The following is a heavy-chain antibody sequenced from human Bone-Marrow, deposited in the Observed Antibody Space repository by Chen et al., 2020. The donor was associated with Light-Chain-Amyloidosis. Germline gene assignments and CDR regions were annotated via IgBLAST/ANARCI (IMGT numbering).Heavy chain of an antibody. CDR2: IKQDGSEK. V-gene: IGHV3-7*01. J-gene: IGHJ3*02. Sequence: EVQLVESGGGLVQPGGSLRLSCAASGFTFSNHWMSWVRQAPGKGLEWVANIKQDGSEKYFVDSVRGRFIISRDNTKTSLYLQMNSLRAEDTAVYYCARVGFYNWNVHNAFDIWGQGTMVTVSS. CDR3: ARVGFYNWNVHNAFDI. CDR1: GFTFSNHW. D-gene: IGHD1-1*01.